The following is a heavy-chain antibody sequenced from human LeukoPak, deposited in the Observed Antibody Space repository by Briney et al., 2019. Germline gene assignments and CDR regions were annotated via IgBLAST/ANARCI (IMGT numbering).Heavy chain of an antibody. D-gene: IGHD4-17*01. Sequence: PGGSLRLSCAAFGFTFSRYAMSWVRQAPGKGLEWVTIISDDGNNKYNADSVKGRFTISRDNSKNTLYLQINSLRPEDTAVYYCARDRLYGDSNIEFGYWGQGTLVTVSS. CDR2: ISDDGNNK. J-gene: IGHJ4*02. CDR3: ARDRLYGDSNIEFGY. V-gene: IGHV3-30*04. CDR1: GFTFSRYA.